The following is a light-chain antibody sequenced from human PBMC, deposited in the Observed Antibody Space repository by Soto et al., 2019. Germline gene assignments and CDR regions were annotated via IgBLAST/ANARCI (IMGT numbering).Light chain of an antibody. J-gene: IGLJ1*01. V-gene: IGLV2-14*01. CDR3: SSYTSSSLYV. Sequence: QSVLTQPASVSGSPGQSITISCTETSSDVGGYNSVSWYQQHPGKAPKLMIFEVSNRPSGVSNRFSGSKSGNTASLTISGLQAEDEADYYCSSYTSSSLYVFGTGTKVTVL. CDR1: SSDVGGYNS. CDR2: EVS.